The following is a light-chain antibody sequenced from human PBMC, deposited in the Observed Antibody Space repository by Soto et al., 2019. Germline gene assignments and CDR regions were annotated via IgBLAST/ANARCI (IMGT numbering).Light chain of an antibody. CDR2: AAS. J-gene: IGKJ4*01. Sequence: DIQMTQSPSSLSAFVGDTVTITCRASQDISIFLACYQQKPGKVPKLLIYAASTLQSGVPSRFSGSGSGTDFTLTISSLQPEDVATYYCQKCKIAPFTFGGGTKVEMK. CDR3: QKCKIAPFT. CDR1: QDISIF. V-gene: IGKV1-27*01.